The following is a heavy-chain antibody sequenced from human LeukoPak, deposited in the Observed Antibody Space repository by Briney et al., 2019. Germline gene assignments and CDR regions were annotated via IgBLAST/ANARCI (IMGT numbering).Heavy chain of an antibody. D-gene: IGHD2-21*02. CDR1: GYTFTGYY. CDR3: ARDGGVEVTAIYFDY. V-gene: IGHV1-2*04. J-gene: IGHJ4*02. CDR2: INPNSGGT. Sequence: ASVKVSCKASGYTFTGYYMHWVRQAPGQGLEWMGWINPNSGGTNYAQKFQGWVTMTRDTSISTAYMELSRLRSDDTAVYYCARDGGVEVTAIYFDYWGQGTLVTVSS.